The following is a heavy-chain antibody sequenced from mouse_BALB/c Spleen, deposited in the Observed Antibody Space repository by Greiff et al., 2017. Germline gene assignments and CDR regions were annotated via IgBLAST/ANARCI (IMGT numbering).Heavy chain of an antibody. CDR3: ASDGYEAWFAY. CDR1: GFNIKDTY. J-gene: IGHJ3*01. D-gene: IGHD2-3*01. CDR2: IDPANGNT. V-gene: IGHV14-3*02. Sequence: VQLQQSGAELVKPGASVKLSCTASGFNIKDTYMHWVKQRPEQGLEWIGRIDPANGNTKYDPKFQGKATITADTSSNTAYLQLSSLTSEDTAVYYCASDGYEAWFAYWGQGTLVTVSA.